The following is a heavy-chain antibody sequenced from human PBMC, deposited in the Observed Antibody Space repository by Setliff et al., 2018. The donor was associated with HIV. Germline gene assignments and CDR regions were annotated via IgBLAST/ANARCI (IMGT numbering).Heavy chain of an antibody. D-gene: IGHD3-10*01. CDR1: GGSLSGYY. CDR2: INPTVNT. V-gene: IGHV4-34*01. CDR3: ARGLFYSSSYYAY. J-gene: IGHJ4*03. Sequence: KPSETLSLTCAVSGGSLSGYYWTWIRQPSGKGLEWIGEINPTVNTNYNPSLKSRVIISVDTSQNEFSLKLNSVTAADTAVYFCARGLFYSSSYYAYWGQGALVTVSS.